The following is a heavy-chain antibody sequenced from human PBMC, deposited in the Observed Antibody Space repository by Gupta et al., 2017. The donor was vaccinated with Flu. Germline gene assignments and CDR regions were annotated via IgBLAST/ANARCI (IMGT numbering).Heavy chain of an antibody. CDR3: ARGGLYYDFWSGYYQDYYYYYYMDV. Sequence: QVQLVQSGAEVKKPGSSVKVSCKASGGTFSSYAISWVRQAPGQGLEWMGGIIPIFGTANYAQKFQGRVTITADESTSTAYMELSSLRSEDTAVYYCARGGLYYDFWSGYYQDYYYYYYMDVWGKGTTVTVSS. CDR2: IIPIFGTA. CDR1: GGTFSSYA. D-gene: IGHD3-3*01. V-gene: IGHV1-69*01. J-gene: IGHJ6*03.